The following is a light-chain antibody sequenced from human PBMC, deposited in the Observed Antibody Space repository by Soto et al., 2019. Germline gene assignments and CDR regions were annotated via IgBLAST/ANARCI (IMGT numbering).Light chain of an antibody. CDR2: EVI. V-gene: IGLV2-14*01. CDR3: FSYTSSNTGV. J-gene: IGLJ3*02. CDR1: SADIGTYDY. Sequence: QSALTQPASVSGSPGQSITISCAGSSADIGTYDYVSWFQQHPGKAPELMIYEVINRPSGVSNRFSGSKSGYTASLTISGLQAEDEADYYCFSYTSSNTGVFGGGTKVTVL.